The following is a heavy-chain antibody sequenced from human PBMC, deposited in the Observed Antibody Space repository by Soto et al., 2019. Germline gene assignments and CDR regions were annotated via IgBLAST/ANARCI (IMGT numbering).Heavy chain of an antibody. CDR3: ANFIAVAGYYYYGMDV. J-gene: IGHJ6*02. Sequence: EVQLVESGGGLVKPGGSLRLYCAASGFTFSSYSMNWVSQAPGKGLEWVSSISSSSSYIYYADSVKGRFTISRDNANNSLYLKMNRLRAEDTAVYYCANFIAVAGYYYYGMDVWGQGTTVTVSS. CDR2: ISSSSSYI. D-gene: IGHD6-19*01. V-gene: IGHV3-21*06. CDR1: GFTFSSYS.